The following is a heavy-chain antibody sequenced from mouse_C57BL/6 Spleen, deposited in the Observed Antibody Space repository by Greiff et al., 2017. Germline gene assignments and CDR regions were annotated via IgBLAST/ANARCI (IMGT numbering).Heavy chain of an antibody. CDR1: GFSLTSYG. CDR3: AREALVANAMDY. J-gene: IGHJ4*01. V-gene: IGHV2-2*01. D-gene: IGHD1-1*01. Sequence: QVQLQQSGPGLVQPSQSLSITCTVSGFSLTSYGVHWVRQSPGKGLEWLGVIWSGGSTDYNAAFISRLSISKDNSKSQVFFKMNSLQADDTAIYYCAREALVANAMDYWGQGTSVTVSS. CDR2: IWSGGST.